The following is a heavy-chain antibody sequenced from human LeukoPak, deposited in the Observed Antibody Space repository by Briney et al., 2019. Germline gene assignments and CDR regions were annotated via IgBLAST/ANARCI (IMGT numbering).Heavy chain of an antibody. Sequence: PGRSLRLSCAASGFTFSSYGMHWVRQAPGAGLEWVAVIWYDGGNKYYAESVKGRFTISRDNSKNTLYLQMNSLRAEDTAVYYCARDSIVGATTPQYYYYYMDVWGKGTTVTVSS. J-gene: IGHJ6*03. V-gene: IGHV3-33*01. CDR1: GFTFSSYG. CDR2: IWYDGGNK. CDR3: ARDSIVGATTPQYYYYYMDV. D-gene: IGHD1-26*01.